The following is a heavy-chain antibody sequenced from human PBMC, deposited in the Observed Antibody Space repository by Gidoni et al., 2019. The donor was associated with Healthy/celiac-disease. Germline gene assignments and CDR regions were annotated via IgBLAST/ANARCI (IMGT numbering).Heavy chain of an antibody. CDR3: ATEPPLSSGWYHPTLYGMDV. CDR1: GGSFSGYY. J-gene: IGHJ6*02. Sequence: QVQLQQWGAGLLKPSETLSLTCAVYGGSFSGYYWSWIRQPPGKGLEWIGEINHSGSTNYNPSLKSRVTISVDTSKNQFSLKLSSVTAADTAVYYCATEPPLSSGWYHPTLYGMDVWGQGTTVTVSS. V-gene: IGHV4-34*01. CDR2: INHSGST. D-gene: IGHD6-19*01.